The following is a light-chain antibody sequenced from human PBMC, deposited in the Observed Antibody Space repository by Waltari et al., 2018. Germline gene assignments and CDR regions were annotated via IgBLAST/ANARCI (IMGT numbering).Light chain of an antibody. CDR1: ALSGQY. CDR3: RSADISASNLE. CDR2: NDA. V-gene: IGLV3-25*03. J-gene: IGLJ3*02. Sequence: SYQLTQPPSLSVSTGQTARINCSGDALSGQYAYWFQHKAGQAPVVGIYNDAEGTSGLPQRCSGYTSCAPVTVTSRGVHEEDVAGDHCRSADISASNLEFGGETKLTVL.